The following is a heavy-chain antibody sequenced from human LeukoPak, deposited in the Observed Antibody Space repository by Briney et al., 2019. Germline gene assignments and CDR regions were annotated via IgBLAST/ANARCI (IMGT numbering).Heavy chain of an antibody. CDR1: GLNFDDSA. CDR3: AKESGKFDY. J-gene: IGHJ4*02. V-gene: IGHV3-43*02. Sequence: GGSLRLSCVASGLNFDDSAMHWVRQAPGKGLEWVSLISADGGSTFSADSVKGRFSISRDISKNSLYLQMNSLRSEDTAMYYCAKESGKFDYWGQGTLVAVSS. CDR2: ISADGGST.